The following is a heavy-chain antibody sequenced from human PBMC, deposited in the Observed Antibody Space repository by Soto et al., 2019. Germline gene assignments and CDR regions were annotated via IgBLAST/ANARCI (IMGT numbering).Heavy chain of an antibody. CDR2: ISGSGGST. CDR1: GFTFSSYA. J-gene: IGHJ6*03. D-gene: IGHD6-19*01. Sequence: GGSRSLSFAASGFTFSSYAMSWVRQAPGKGLEWVSAISGSGGSTYYADSVKGRFTISRDNSKNTLYLQMNSLRAEDTAVYYCAKDEVAGTYYYYYYMDVWGKGTTVTVSS. V-gene: IGHV3-23*01. CDR3: AKDEVAGTYYYYYYMDV.